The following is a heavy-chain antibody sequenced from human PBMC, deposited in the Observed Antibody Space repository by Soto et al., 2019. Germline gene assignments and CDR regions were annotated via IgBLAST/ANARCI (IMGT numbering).Heavy chain of an antibody. Sequence: PSETLSLTCAVYGGSLSGYYWSWIRQPPGKGLEWIREINHSGSTNYNPSLKSRVTISVDTSKNQFPLKLSSVTAADTAVYYCARQHGGSYGGDSFASWGQGTMVTVSS. V-gene: IGHV4-34*01. CDR3: ARQHGGSYGGDSFAS. CDR2: INHSGST. D-gene: IGHD1-26*01. J-gene: IGHJ3*02. CDR1: GGSLSGYY.